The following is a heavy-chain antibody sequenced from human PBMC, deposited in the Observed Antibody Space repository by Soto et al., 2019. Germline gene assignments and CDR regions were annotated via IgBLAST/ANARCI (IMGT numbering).Heavy chain of an antibody. V-gene: IGHV1-46*01. D-gene: IGHD3-22*01. CDR1: GYIFTNHY. CDR3: ARADYYDSSGFYYDC. Sequence: QVQLVQSGAEVKKPGASVKVSCKASGYIFTNHYIHWVRQAPGQGLEWMGIINPSGGSTNYLQKFQGRIPMTRDTSKSTVYMELSSMRSEDTAVYFCARADYYDSSGFYYDCWGQGTLVTVSS. CDR2: INPSGGST. J-gene: IGHJ4*02.